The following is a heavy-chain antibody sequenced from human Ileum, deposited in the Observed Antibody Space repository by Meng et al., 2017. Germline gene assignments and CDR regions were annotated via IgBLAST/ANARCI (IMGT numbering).Heavy chain of an antibody. V-gene: IGHV4-4*07. CDR1: GGSISSYS. CDR3: AGAKQQLGFDF. CDR2: IYTSGTT. Sequence: SEPLSLTCTVSGGSISSYSWTWIRQPAGKGLEWLGRIYTSGTTNYNPSLKSRITMSVDTSKNQYSLKLNSVTAADTAVDYCAGAKQQLGFDFWGQGTLVTVSS. D-gene: IGHD6-13*01. J-gene: IGHJ4*02.